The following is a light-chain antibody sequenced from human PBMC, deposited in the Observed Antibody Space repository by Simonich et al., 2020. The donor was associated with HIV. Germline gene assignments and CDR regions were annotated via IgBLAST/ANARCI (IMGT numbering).Light chain of an antibody. CDR1: QSVSSN. J-gene: IGKJ4*01. Sequence: EIVLTQSPGTLSLSPGERATLSCRASQSVSSNLAWYQQNPGQAPRLLIYGASSRATGIPARFSGSGSGTEFTLTISSMQSEDFAVYYCQQYNNWPPMTFGGGTKVEIK. CDR3: QQYNNWPPMT. CDR2: GAS. V-gene: IGKV3-15*01.